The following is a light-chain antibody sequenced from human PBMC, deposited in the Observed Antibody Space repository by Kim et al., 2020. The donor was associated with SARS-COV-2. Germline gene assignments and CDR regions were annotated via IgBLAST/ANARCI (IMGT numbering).Light chain of an antibody. CDR1: QGISSY. V-gene: IGKV1-9*01. J-gene: IGKJ4*01. CDR2: AAS. Sequence: SASVGDRVTITCRASQGISSYLAWSQQKPGKAPKLLIYAASTLQSGVPSRFSGSGSGTEFTLTISSLQPEDFATYYCQQLNSYPLTFGGGTKVEI. CDR3: QQLNSYPLT.